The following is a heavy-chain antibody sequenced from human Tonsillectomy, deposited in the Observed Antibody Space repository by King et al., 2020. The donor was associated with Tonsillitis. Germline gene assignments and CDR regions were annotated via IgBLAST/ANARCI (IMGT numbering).Heavy chain of an antibody. D-gene: IGHD3-22*01. Sequence: VQLVESGGGLVQPGRSLRLSCAASGFIFDDYAMHWVRQGPGKGLEWVAGISWNSVYIGFVESVKGRFTISRDNAKNSLYLQMNSLRAEDTALYYCVKDIGAYHDSRGYYGSYEFGLDVWGQGTTVAVSS. V-gene: IGHV3-9*01. CDR3: VKDIGAYHDSRGYYGSYEFGLDV. CDR2: ISWNSVYI. CDR1: GFIFDDYA. J-gene: IGHJ6*02.